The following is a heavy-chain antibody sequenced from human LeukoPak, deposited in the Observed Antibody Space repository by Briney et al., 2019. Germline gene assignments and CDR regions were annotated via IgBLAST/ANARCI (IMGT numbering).Heavy chain of an antibody. D-gene: IGHD3-9*01. CDR1: GFTFSSYG. CDR2: ISYDGSNR. J-gene: IGHJ4*02. Sequence: GGSLRLSCAASGFTFSSYGMHWVRQAPGKGLEWVAVISYDGSNRYYADSVKGRFTISRDNSQSTLYLQMNSLRAEDTAVYYCARDPDDWPYVDLYYFDYWGQGTLVTVSS. CDR3: ARDPDDWPYVDLYYFDY. V-gene: IGHV3-30*03.